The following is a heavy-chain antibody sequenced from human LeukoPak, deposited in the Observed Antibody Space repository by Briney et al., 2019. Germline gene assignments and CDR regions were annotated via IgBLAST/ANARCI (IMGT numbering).Heavy chain of an antibody. V-gene: IGHV1-2*02. J-gene: IGHJ4*02. CDR1: GYTFTDYY. D-gene: IGHD1-26*01. Sequence: ASVKVSCEASGYTFTDYYLHWVRQAPGHGLEWMGWINPKTGVTKYAQNFKGRVTMTRDTSINTAYMEVSRLRSDDTAVFYCARDLAMYSPDLDYWGQGTLVTVSS. CDR2: INPKTGVT. CDR3: ARDLAMYSPDLDY.